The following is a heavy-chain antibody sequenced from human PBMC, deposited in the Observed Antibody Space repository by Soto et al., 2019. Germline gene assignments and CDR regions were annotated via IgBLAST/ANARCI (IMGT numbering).Heavy chain of an antibody. CDR1: GYTFNGYC. J-gene: IGHJ4*02. CDR3: ARAVAVPADFDY. CDR2: INGGHGNT. V-gene: IGHV1-3*05. Sequence: QVQPVPSGAEEKKPGAPVKGSCKASGYTFNGYCKAWGRPAPGQRLEWMGWINGGHGNTKYSQKFQGRVTITRDTSASTAYMELSSLRSEDTAVYYCARAVAVPADFDYWGQGTLVTVSS. D-gene: IGHD6-19*01.